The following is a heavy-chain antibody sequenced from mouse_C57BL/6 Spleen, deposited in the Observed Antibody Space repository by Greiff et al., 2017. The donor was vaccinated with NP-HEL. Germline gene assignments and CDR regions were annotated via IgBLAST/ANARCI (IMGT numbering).Heavy chain of an antibody. V-gene: IGHV1-19*01. J-gene: IGHJ3*01. CDR3: ARSELGGFAY. CDR1: GYTFTDYY. D-gene: IGHD3-3*01. CDR2: INPYNGGT. Sequence: EVQLQPSGPVLVKPGASVKMSCKASGYTFTDYYMNWVKQSHGTSLACIGVINPYNGGTSYNQKFKGKATLTVDKSSSTAYMELNSLTSEDAAVYYCARSELGGFAYWGQGTLVTVSA.